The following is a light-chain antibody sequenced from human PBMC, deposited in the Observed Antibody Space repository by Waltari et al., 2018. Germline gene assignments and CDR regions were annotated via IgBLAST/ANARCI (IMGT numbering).Light chain of an antibody. CDR2: DAS. CDR3: QQRSNSWT. CDR1: QSVSSY. Sequence: SCRASQSVSSYLAWYQQKPGQAPRLLIYDASNRATGIPARFSGIGSGTDFTLTISSLEPEDFAVYYCQQRSNSWTFGQGTKVEIK. J-gene: IGKJ1*01. V-gene: IGKV3-11*01.